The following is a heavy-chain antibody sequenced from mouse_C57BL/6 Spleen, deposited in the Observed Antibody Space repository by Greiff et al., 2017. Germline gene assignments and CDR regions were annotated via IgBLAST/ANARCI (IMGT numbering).Heavy chain of an antibody. D-gene: IGHD1-1*01. CDR1: GYTFTTYP. CDR3: ARRFMTTVVEDWDFGV. CDR2: FHPYNDDT. V-gene: IGHV1-47*01. Sequence: QVQLQQSGAELVKPGASVKMSCKASGYTFTTYPIAWMKQNPGKSLEWIGDFHPYNDDTKYNEKFKGKATLTVEKSSSTVYLELSRLTSEDSAVYYCARRFMTTVVEDWDFGVWGTGTTVTVSS. J-gene: IGHJ1*03.